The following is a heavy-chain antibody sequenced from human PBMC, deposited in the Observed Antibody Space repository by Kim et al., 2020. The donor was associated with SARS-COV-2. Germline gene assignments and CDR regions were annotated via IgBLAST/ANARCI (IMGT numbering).Heavy chain of an antibody. D-gene: IGHD6-19*01. CDR2: IYYSGST. CDR3: ARFQSSGWYFDY. V-gene: IGHV4-39*01. Sequence: SETLSLTCSVSGGSISKSTYYWAWIRQPPGKGLEWIGSIYYSGSTYYNPSLKSRVTISADTPKNQFSLKLTSVTAADTAVYYCARFQSSGWYFDYWGQGTLVTVSS. CDR1: GGSISKSTYY. J-gene: IGHJ4*02.